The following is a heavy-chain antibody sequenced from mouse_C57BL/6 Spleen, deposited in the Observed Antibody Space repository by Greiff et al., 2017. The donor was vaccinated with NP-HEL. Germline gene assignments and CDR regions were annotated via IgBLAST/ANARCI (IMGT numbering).Heavy chain of an antibody. V-gene: IGHV5-17*01. CDR1: GFTFSDYG. Sequence: DVQLVESGGGLVKPGGSLKLSCAASGFTFSDYGMHWVRQAPEKGLEWVAYISSGSSTIYYADTVKGRFTISRDNAKNTLFLQMTSLRSEDTAMYYCARNYYGSSPWYFDVWGTGTTVTVSS. J-gene: IGHJ1*03. CDR3: ARNYYGSSPWYFDV. CDR2: ISSGSSTI. D-gene: IGHD1-1*01.